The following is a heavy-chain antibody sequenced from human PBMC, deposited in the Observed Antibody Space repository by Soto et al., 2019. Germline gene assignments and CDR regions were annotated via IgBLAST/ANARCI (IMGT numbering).Heavy chain of an antibody. V-gene: IGHV1-18*01. D-gene: IGHD6-13*01. CDR1: GYTFTSYG. Sequence: ASVKVSCKASGYTFTSYGISWVRQAPGQGLEWMGWISAYNGNTNYAQKLQGRVTMTTDTSASTAYMELRSLRSDDTAVYYCARAHNRVGEAAGTGYWGQGTLVNVS. CDR3: ARAHNRVGEAAGTGY. CDR2: ISAYNGNT. J-gene: IGHJ4*02.